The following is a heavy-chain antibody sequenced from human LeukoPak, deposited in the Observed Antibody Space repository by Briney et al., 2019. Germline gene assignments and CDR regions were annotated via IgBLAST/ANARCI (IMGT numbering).Heavy chain of an antibody. J-gene: IGHJ3*02. D-gene: IGHD6-13*01. CDR3: ARLGGIAAAGSDAFDI. V-gene: IGHV4-34*01. Sequence: PSETLSLTCAVYGGSFSGYYWSWIPQPPGKGLEWIGEINHSGSTNYNPYLKSRVTISVDTSKNQFSLKLTSVTAADTAVYFCARLGGIAAAGSDAFDIWGQGTMVSVSS. CDR1: GGSFSGYY. CDR2: INHSGST.